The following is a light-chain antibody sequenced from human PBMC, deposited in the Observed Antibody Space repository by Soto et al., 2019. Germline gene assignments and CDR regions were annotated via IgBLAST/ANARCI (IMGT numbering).Light chain of an antibody. Sequence: EIVLTQSPATLSLSPGERATLSCRASQSVSSYLAWYQQKAGQAPRLLIYDASNRATGIPARFSGSGSGTDCTLTISSQEPEDFAVYYCQQRSNWLTFGGGTKVEIK. CDR1: QSVSSY. J-gene: IGKJ4*01. V-gene: IGKV3-11*01. CDR3: QQRSNWLT. CDR2: DAS.